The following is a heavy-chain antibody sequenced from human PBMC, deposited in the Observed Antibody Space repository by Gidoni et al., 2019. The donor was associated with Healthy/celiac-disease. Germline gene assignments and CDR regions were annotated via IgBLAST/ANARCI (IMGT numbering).Heavy chain of an antibody. J-gene: IGHJ6*02. CDR1: GFTFSSYS. D-gene: IGHD3-10*01. V-gene: IGHV3-48*01. CDR3: ARGLWFGELLPYGMDV. Sequence: EVQLVESGGGLVQPGGSLRLSCAASGFTFSSYSMNWVRQAPGKGLEWVSYIISSSSTIYYADSVKGRFTISRDNAKNSLYLQMNSLRAEDTAVYYCARGLWFGELLPYGMDVWGQGTTVTVSS. CDR2: IISSSSTI.